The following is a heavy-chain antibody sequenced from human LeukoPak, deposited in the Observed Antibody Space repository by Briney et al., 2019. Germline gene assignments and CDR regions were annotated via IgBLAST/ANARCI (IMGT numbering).Heavy chain of an antibody. V-gene: IGHV4-4*02. J-gene: IGHJ4*02. CDR3: ARDPGIAAAGFFDY. CDR1: GGSISSSNW. CDR2: IYHSGST. D-gene: IGHD6-13*01. Sequence: PSGTLSLTCAVSGGSISSSNWWSWVRQPPGKGLEWIGEIYHSGSTNYNPSLKSRVTISVDKSKNQFSLKLSSVTAADTAVYYCARDPGIAAAGFFDYWGQGTLVTVSS.